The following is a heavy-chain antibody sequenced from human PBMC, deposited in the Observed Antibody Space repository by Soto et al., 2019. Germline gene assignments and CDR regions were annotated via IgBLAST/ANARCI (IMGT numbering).Heavy chain of an antibody. Sequence: QITLKESGPPLVKPTQTLTLTCAFSGFSATSSGVGVAWLRQPPGKALEWLAVIYWDDADQYRPSLKTRLTIIKDPYDPEVVLSVTSIDPVATATYYCARLLRGASAYYFVSCGQRPLVTVTS. J-gene: IGHJ4*02. CDR3: ARLLRGASAYYFVS. V-gene: IGHV2-5*02. D-gene: IGHD2-15*01. CDR2: IYWDDAD. CDR1: GFSATSSGVG.